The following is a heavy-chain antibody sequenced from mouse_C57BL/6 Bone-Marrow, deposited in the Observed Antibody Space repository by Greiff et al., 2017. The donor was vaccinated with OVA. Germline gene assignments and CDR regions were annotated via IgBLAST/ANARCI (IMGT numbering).Heavy chain of an antibody. D-gene: IGHD6-1*01. J-gene: IGHJ2*01. CDR3: ARWPHYFDY. V-gene: IGHV7-3*01. CDR1: GFTFTDYY. CDR2: IRNKANGYTT. Sequence: EVMLVESGGGLVQPGGSLSLSCAASGFTFTDYYMSWVRQPPGKALEWLGFIRNKANGYTTEYSASVKGRFTISRDNSQSILYLQMNALRAEDSATYYCARWPHYFDYWGQGTTLTVSS.